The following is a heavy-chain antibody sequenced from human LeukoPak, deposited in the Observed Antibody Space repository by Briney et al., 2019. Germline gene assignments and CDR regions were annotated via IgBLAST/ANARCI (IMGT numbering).Heavy chain of an antibody. D-gene: IGHD3-9*01. CDR1: GFTFSSYI. CDR2: ISSSSSYI. V-gene: IGHV3-21*01. J-gene: IGHJ4*02. CDR3: AREAAHFNYDILTGYAYYFDY. Sequence: GGSLRLSGAASGFTFSSYIMNWVRQAPGKGLEWVSSISSSSSYIYYADSVKGRFTISRDNAKNSLYLQMNSLRAEDTAVYYCAREAAHFNYDILTGYAYYFDYWGQGTLVTVSS.